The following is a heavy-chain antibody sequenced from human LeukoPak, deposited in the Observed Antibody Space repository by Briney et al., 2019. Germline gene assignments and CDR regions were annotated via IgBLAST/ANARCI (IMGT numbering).Heavy chain of an antibody. CDR1: GGSFSGYY. CDR2: INHSGST. Sequence: SETLSLTCAVYGGSFSGYYWSWIRQPPGKGLEWIGEINHSGSTNYNPSLKSRVTISVDTSKNQFSLKLSSVTAADTAVYYCARTPRRYLYYYYMDVWGKGTTVTISS. D-gene: IGHD3-9*01. CDR3: ARTPRRYLYYYYMDV. J-gene: IGHJ6*03. V-gene: IGHV4-34*01.